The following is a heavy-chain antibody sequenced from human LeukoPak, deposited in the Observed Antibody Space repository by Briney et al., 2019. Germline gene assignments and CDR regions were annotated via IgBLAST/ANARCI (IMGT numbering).Heavy chain of an antibody. J-gene: IGHJ6*02. Sequence: SETLSLTCAVYDGSFSGYYWSWIRQPPGKGLEWIGEINHSGSTNYNPSLKSRVTISVDTSKNQFSLKLSSVTAADTAVYYCARDRLRKTTPIKYYYYGMDVWGQGTTVTVSS. D-gene: IGHD4-17*01. V-gene: IGHV4-34*01. CDR1: DGSFSGYY. CDR3: ARDRLRKTTPIKYYYYGMDV. CDR2: INHSGST.